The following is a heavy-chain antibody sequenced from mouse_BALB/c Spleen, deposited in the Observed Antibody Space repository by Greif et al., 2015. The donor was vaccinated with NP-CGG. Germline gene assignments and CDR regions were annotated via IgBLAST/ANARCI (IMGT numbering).Heavy chain of an antibody. J-gene: IGHJ3*01. CDR2: INPSNGRT. D-gene: IGHD4-1*02. CDR1: GYTFTSYW. Sequence: QVQLQQPGAELVKPGASVKLSCKASGYTFTSYWMHWVKQRPGQGLEWIGEINPSNGRTNYNEKFKSKATLTVDKSSSTAYMQLSSLTSEDSAVYYCAKATGSAYWGQGTLVTVSA. V-gene: IGHV1S81*02. CDR3: AKATGSAY.